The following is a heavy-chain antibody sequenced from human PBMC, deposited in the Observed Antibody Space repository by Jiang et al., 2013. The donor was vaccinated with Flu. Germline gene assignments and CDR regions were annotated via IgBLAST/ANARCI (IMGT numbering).Heavy chain of an antibody. CDR2: IKPGGSDK. V-gene: IGHV3-7*04. CDR1: GFTYSSYW. Sequence: QLLESGGGLVQPGGSLRLSCAASGFTYSSYWMGWVRQAPGRGLEWVANIKPGGSDKYYVDSVEGRFTISRDNAKDSLYLQMNSLRVDDTAVYYCARATTNYYSGWFDPWGQGTLVTVSS. D-gene: IGHD3-10*01. J-gene: IGHJ5*02. CDR3: ARATTNYYSGWFDP.